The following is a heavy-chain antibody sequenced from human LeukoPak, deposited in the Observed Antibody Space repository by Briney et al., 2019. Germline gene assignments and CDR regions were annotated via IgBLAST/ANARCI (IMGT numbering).Heavy chain of an antibody. CDR2: INWIGGST. J-gene: IGHJ3*01. V-gene: IGHV3-20*04. Sequence: PGGSLRLSCAASGFTFDDYGMSWVRQAPGKGLEWVSGINWIGGSTGYADSVKGRFTISRDNAKNSLYLQMNSLRAEDTAVYYCSAGEGYYDSSDYYSAWAFNVWGQGTMVTVSS. CDR3: SAGEGYYDSSDYYSAWAFNV. CDR1: GFTFDDYG. D-gene: IGHD3-22*01.